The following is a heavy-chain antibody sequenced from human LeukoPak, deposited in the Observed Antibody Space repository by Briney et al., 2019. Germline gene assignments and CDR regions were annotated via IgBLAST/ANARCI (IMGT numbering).Heavy chain of an antibody. CDR3: ARDVCSSTSCYTGYYYYGMDV. D-gene: IGHD2-2*02. Sequence: GGSLRLSCAASGFTFSSYGMHWVRQAPGKGLKWVAVIWYDGSNKYYADSVKGRFTISRDNAKNSLYLQMNSLRDEDTAVYYCARDVCSSTSCYTGYYYYGMDVWGQGTTVTVSS. V-gene: IGHV3-33*01. CDR1: GFTFSSYG. CDR2: IWYDGSNK. J-gene: IGHJ6*02.